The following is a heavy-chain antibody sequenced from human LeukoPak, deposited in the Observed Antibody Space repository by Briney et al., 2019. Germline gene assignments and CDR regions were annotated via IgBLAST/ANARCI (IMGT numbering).Heavy chain of an antibody. CDR2: ISSSSSYI. CDR1: GFTFSSYS. D-gene: IGHD6-6*01. V-gene: IGHV3-21*01. J-gene: IGHJ6*03. Sequence: PGGSLRLSCAASGFTFSSYSMNWVRQAPGKGLEWVSSISSSSSYIYYADSVKGRFTISRGNAKNSLYLQMNSLRAEDTAVYCCAREEASIAARRISYYYYMDVWGKGTTVTVSS. CDR3: AREEASIAARRISYYYYMDV.